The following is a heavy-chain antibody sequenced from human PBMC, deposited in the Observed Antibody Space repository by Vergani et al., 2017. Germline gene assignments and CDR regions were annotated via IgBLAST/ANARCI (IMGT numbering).Heavy chain of an antibody. CDR2: FGRYGGST. D-gene: IGHD6-19*01. Sequence: EVQLVESGGGVVQPGGSLRLSCSASGFPFDYYSMHWVRQAPGKGLEWFSLFGRYGGSTYYADSVKGRFTISRDNSKNSLYLQMNSLRTEDTALYYCAKGLDSGWAFSSWGQGTLVTVSS. CDR1: GFPFDYYS. J-gene: IGHJ5*02. CDR3: AKGLDSGWAFSS. V-gene: IGHV3-43*02.